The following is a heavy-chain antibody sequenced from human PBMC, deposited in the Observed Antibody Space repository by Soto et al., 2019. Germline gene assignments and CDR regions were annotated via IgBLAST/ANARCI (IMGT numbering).Heavy chain of an antibody. CDR1: GYTFTSYG. CDR2: ISAYNGNT. J-gene: IGHJ6*02. CDR3: ARVRVYCSGGSCYYYYGMDV. V-gene: IGHV1-18*04. D-gene: IGHD2-15*01. Sequence: QVQLVQSGAEVKKPGASVKVSCKASGYTFTSYGISWVRQAPGQGLEWMGWISAYNGNTNYAQKLQGRVTMTTDTSTSTAYMELRSLRSDDTAVYYCARVRVYCSGGSCYYYYGMDVWGQGNTVTVSS.